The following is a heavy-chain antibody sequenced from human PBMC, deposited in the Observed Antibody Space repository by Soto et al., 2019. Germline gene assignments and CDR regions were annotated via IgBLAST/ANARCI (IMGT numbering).Heavy chain of an antibody. Sequence: SETLSLTCSVSDGSISSGGYYWSWIRLHPGKGLEWIGYISDNGRPYYNPSLKSRATISEDRSKNQFSLRLRSVTAAGTAVYYCARNDSGSKNFDYWGQGTLVTV. J-gene: IGHJ4*02. D-gene: IGHD3-10*01. CDR3: ARNDSGSKNFDY. CDR1: DGSISSGGYY. CDR2: ISDNGRP. V-gene: IGHV4-31*03.